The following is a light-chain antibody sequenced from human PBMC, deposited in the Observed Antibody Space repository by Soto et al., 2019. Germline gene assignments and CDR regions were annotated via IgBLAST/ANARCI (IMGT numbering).Light chain of an antibody. CDR1: QGVNSW. CDR3: QQANSFPFT. CDR2: AAS. Sequence: DIQMTQSPSSVSASVGDRVTITCRASQGVNSWLAWYQQKPGKAPNLLIYAASSLQSGVPSRFSGSGSGTEFTLTISNLQPEDFATYYCQQANSFPFTFGPGATVDIK. V-gene: IGKV1-12*01. J-gene: IGKJ3*01.